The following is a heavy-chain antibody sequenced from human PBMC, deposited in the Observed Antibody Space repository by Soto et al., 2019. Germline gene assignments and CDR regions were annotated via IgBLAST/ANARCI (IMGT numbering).Heavy chain of an antibody. CDR1: GGSISSYY. CDR2: IYTSGST. Sequence: LSLTCTVSGGSISSYYWSWIRQPAGKGLEWIGRIYTSGSTNYNPSLKSRVTMSVDTSKNQFSLKLSSVTAADTAVYYCAREISIAVAGRDYFDYWGQGTLVTVSS. J-gene: IGHJ4*02. V-gene: IGHV4-4*07. D-gene: IGHD6-19*01. CDR3: AREISIAVAGRDYFDY.